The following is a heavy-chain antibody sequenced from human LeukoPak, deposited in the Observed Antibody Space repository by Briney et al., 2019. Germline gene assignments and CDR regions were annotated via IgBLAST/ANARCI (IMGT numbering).Heavy chain of an antibody. CDR1: GYTFTSYG. Sequence: ASVNVSCKASGYTFTSYGINWVRQAPGQGLEWMGWISAYNGHTKYVQKFQGRVTLTTDTSTSTAHMELTSLRSDDTAVYYCARDLTHRRNYDNSGYQIVPAFWGQGTRVTVSS. V-gene: IGHV1-18*01. CDR3: ARDLTHRRNYDNSGYQIVPAF. D-gene: IGHD3-22*01. J-gene: IGHJ4*02. CDR2: ISAYNGHT.